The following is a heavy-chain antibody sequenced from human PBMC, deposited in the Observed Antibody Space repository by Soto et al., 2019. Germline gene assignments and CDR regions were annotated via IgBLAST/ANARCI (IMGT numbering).Heavy chain of an antibody. V-gene: IGHV4-30-2*01. D-gene: IGHD6-19*01. CDR1: GGSISSGGYS. J-gene: IGHJ4*02. CDR2: IYHRGST. Sequence: QLQLQESGSGLVKPSQTLSLTCAVSGGSISSGGYSWSWIRQPPGKGLEWIGYIYHRGSTYYNPSLKSRVTISVDRSKTQFSLKLSSVTAADTAVYYSARAGGLGAVAVDYWGQGTLVTVSS. CDR3: ARAGGLGAVAVDY.